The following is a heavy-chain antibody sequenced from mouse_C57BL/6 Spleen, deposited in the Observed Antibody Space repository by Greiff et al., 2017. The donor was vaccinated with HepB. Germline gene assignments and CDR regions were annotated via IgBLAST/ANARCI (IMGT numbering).Heavy chain of an antibody. CDR1: GYAFTNYL. V-gene: IGHV1-54*01. Sequence: VQLQQPGAELVRPGTSVKVSCKASGYAFTNYLIEWVKQRPGQGLEWIGVINPGSGGTNYNEKFKGKATLTADKSSSTAYMQLSSLTSEDSAVYFCAREITTAVWGTGTTVTVSS. D-gene: IGHD1-2*01. CDR2: INPGSGGT. CDR3: AREITTAV. J-gene: IGHJ1*03.